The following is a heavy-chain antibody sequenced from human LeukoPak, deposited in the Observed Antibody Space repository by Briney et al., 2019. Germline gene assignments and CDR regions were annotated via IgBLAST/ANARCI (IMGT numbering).Heavy chain of an antibody. V-gene: IGHV4-31*03. CDR2: IYYSGSI. J-gene: IGHJ5*02. Sequence: SETLSLTCTVSGGSISSGGYYWSWIRQHPGKGLEWIGYIYYSGSIYYNPSLKSRVTISVDTSKNQFSLKLSSVTAADTAVYYCARVTYYDSSGSHDPWGQGTLVTVSS. CDR1: GGSISSGGYY. D-gene: IGHD3-22*01. CDR3: ARVTYYDSSGSHDP.